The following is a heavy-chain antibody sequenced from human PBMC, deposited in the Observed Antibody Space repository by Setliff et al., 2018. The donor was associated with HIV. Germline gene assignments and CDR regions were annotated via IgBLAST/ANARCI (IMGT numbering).Heavy chain of an antibody. Sequence: AASVKVSCKASGGTFSSYAISWVRQAPGQGLEWMGGIIPIFGTANYAQKFQGRVTITTDESTSTAYMELSSLRSEDTAVYYCARARLQGIVTAVGPRDNCLDPWGQGTRVTVSS. CDR3: ARARLQGIVTAVGPRDNCLDP. CDR1: GGTFSSYA. CDR2: IIPIFGTA. V-gene: IGHV1-69*05. J-gene: IGHJ5*02. D-gene: IGHD1-26*01.